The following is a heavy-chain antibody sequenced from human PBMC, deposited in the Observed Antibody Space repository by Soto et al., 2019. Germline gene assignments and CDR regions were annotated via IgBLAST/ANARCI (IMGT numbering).Heavy chain of an antibody. J-gene: IGHJ4*02. CDR3: ERREEVTNLHY. D-gene: IGHD4-17*01. CDR2: IYPGDSDT. V-gene: IGHV5-51*01. CDR1: GYILTSCL. Sequence: GEALNISCKGSGYILTSCLIFGVRQMPGKGLEWMGIIYPGDSDTRYSPSFQGQVTISADNYISTAYLQWSSLKASDTAMYYCERREEVTNLHYWGQGNMVTVSS.